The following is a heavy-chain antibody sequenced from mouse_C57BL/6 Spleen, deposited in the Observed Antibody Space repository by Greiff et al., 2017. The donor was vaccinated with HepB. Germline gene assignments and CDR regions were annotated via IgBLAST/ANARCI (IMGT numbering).Heavy chain of an antibody. J-gene: IGHJ4*01. Sequence: QVQLQQPGAELVRPGSSVKLSCKASGYTFTSYWMHWVKQRPIQGLEWIGNIDPSDSETHYNQKFKDKATLTVDKSSSTTYMQLSSLTSEDSAVYYCARSGTTVVAPIGMDYWGQGTSVTVSS. CDR3: ARSGTTVVAPIGMDY. V-gene: IGHV1-52*01. CDR2: IDPSDSET. D-gene: IGHD1-1*01. CDR1: GYTFTSYW.